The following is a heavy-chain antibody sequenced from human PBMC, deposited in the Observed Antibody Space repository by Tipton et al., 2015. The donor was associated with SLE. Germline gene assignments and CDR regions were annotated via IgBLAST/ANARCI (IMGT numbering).Heavy chain of an antibody. CDR2: FYYSGGT. V-gene: IGHV4-59*01. D-gene: IGHD5-12*01. CDR3: ARAGTGVANTYWYFDL. Sequence: GLVKPSETLSLTCSVSGGSIISYYWSWIRQPPGKGLEWIGYFYYSGGTSYNPSLKSRVTISLDTSKSQFSLKLRSVTAADTAVYYCARAGTGVANTYWYFDLWGRGTLVTVSS. CDR1: GGSIISYY. J-gene: IGHJ2*01.